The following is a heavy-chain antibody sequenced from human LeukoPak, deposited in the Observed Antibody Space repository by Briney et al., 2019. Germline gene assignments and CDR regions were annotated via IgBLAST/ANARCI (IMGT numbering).Heavy chain of an antibody. J-gene: IGHJ3*02. Sequence: SETLSLTCAVYGGSFSGYYWSWIRQPPGKGLEWIGEINHSGSTNYNPSLKSRVTISVDTSKNQFSLKLSSVTAADTAVYYCAGIVVVVAATRAFDIWGQGTMVTVSS. CDR1: GGSFSGYY. V-gene: IGHV4-34*01. D-gene: IGHD2-15*01. CDR2: INHSGST. CDR3: AGIVVVVAATRAFDI.